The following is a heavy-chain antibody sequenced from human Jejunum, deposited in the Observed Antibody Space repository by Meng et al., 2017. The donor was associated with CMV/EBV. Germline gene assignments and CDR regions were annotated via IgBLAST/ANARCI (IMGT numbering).Heavy chain of an antibody. V-gene: IGHV3-21*01. CDR3: ARYCSSTSCYDYYYNMDV. J-gene: IGHJ6*02. Sequence: FIRYSMNWVRQDPGKGLEWVSSISGSSDHIYYADSVRGRFTISRDNAKNSLYLQMNSLRAEDTAVYYCARYCSSTSCYDYYYNMDVWGQGTTVTVSS. CDR1: FIRYS. D-gene: IGHD2-2*01. CDR2: ISGSSDHI.